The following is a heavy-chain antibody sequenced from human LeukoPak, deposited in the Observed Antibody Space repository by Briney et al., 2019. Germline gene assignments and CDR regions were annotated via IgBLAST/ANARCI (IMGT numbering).Heavy chain of an antibody. J-gene: IGHJ4*02. CDR2: ISSSSSTI. CDR1: GFTFSSYS. D-gene: IGHD3-10*01. CDR3: ARDTYYYGSGSSGGFDF. V-gene: IGHV3-48*04. Sequence: GGSLRLSCAASGFTFSSYSMNWVRQAPGKGLEWVSYISSSSSTIYYADSVKGRFTISRDNAKNSLYVQMNSLRAEDTALYYCARDTYYYGSGSSGGFDFWGQGTLVTVSS.